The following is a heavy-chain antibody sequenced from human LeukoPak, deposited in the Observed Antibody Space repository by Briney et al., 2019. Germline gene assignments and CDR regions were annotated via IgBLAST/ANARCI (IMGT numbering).Heavy chain of an antibody. J-gene: IGHJ4*02. CDR3: AREFYCSSTSCYREPLDY. CDR2: INWNGGST. V-gene: IGHV3-20*04. CDR1: GFTFDDYG. D-gene: IGHD2-2*01. Sequence: GGSLRLSCAASGFTFDDYGMSWVRQAPGKGLEWVSGINWNGGSTGYADSVKGRFTISRDNAKNSLYLQMNSLRAEDTALYYCAREFYCSSTSCYREPLDYWGQGTLVTVSS.